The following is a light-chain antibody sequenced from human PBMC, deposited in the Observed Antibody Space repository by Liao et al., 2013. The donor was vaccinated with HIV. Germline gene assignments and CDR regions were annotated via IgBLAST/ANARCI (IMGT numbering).Light chain of an antibody. J-gene: IGLJ2*01. V-gene: IGLV3-1*01. CDR1: KLGDKF. Sequence: SYEMTQPPSVSVSPGQTATITCSGDKLGDKFASWYQQKPGQAPVLVVYYDGARPAGIPDRFSGSNSGNTATLTITRAEAGDEADYYCQVWHGRSVVIFGGGTKLTVL. CDR2: YDG. CDR3: QVWHGRSVVI.